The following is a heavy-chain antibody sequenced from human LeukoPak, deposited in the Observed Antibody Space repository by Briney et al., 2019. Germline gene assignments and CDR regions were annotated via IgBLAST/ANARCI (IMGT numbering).Heavy chain of an antibody. CDR1: GFTFSTYG. V-gene: IGHV3-30*18. D-gene: IGHD6-19*01. CDR2: ISHDGSDK. J-gene: IGHJ4*02. Sequence: GRSLRLSCGASGFTFSTYGMHWVRQAPGKGLEWVAVISHDGSDKHYADSVKGRFSISRDNSKNTLYLQTNSQRGEDTAVYYCAKDLSGGWSLDYWGQGTLVTVSS. CDR3: AKDLSGGWSLDY.